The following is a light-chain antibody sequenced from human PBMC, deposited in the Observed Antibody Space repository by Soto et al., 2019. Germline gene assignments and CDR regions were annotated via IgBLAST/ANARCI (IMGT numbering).Light chain of an antibody. V-gene: IGKV3-15*01. CDR2: AAS. CDR1: QSVSSS. CDR3: QQYNNWWT. J-gene: IGKJ1*01. Sequence: EIMMTQFPATLSVSPGGRSTHSCRASQSVSSSLAWSQQKPCQAPRLLIYAASTRATGIPARLSGSGSGTEFTLTINSLHSEDFAVYYCQQYNNWWTFGQGTKVDIK.